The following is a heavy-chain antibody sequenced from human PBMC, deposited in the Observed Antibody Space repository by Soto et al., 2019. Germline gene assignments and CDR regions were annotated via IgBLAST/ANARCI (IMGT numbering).Heavy chain of an antibody. J-gene: IGHJ6*02. D-gene: IGHD2-2*01. V-gene: IGHV1-69*12. CDR1: GGTFSSYA. Sequence: QVQLVQSGAEVKKPGSSVKVSCKASGGTFSSYAISWVRQAPGQGLEWMGGIIPIFGKANYAQKFQGRATITADESASTAYMELSSLRSEDTAVYYCAIPISLVPSYYYGMDVWGQGTTVTVSS. CDR3: AIPISLVPSYYYGMDV. CDR2: IIPIFGKA.